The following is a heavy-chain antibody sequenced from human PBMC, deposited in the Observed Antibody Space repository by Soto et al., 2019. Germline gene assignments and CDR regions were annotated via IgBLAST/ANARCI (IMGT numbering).Heavy chain of an antibody. CDR3: ARIGGLMVLGVENWFDP. J-gene: IGHJ5*02. D-gene: IGHD3-10*01. CDR2: IHYSGST. Sequence: QLQLQESGPGLVKPSETLSLTCSVSGGSISRSSYYWGWIRQPPGKGLEWIGSIHYSGSTNDNPSPTRRATISGGRSTTHFSPRLTSVTAADTAMYYSARIGGLMVLGVENWFDPWGQGILNTVSS. V-gene: IGHV4-39*01. CDR1: GGSISRSSYY.